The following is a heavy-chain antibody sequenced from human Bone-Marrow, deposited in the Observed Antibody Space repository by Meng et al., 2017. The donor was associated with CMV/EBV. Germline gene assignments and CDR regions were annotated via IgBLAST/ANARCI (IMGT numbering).Heavy chain of an antibody. V-gene: IGHV1-69*05. CDR2: IIPIFGTA. CDR1: GGTFSSYA. J-gene: IGHJ4*02. Sequence: SVKVSCKASGGTFSSYAISWVRQAPGQGLEWMGGIIPIFGTANYAQKFQGRVTITTDESTSTAYMELSSLRSEDTAVYYCARPNSADYGGNSDWGQGTLVTVYS. D-gene: IGHD4-23*01. CDR3: ARPNSADYGGNSD.